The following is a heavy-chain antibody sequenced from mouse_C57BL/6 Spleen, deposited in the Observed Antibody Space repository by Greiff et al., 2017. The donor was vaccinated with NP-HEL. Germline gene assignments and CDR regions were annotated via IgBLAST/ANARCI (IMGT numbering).Heavy chain of an antibody. CDR3: TRDDYLRFAY. D-gene: IGHD2-4*01. CDR1: GYTFTDYE. CDR2: IDPETGGT. J-gene: IGHJ3*01. Sequence: QVQLKESGAELVRPGASVTLSCKASGYTFTDYEMHWVKQTPVHGLEWIGAIDPETGGTAYNQKFKGKAILTADKSSSTAYMELRSLTSEDSAVYYCTRDDYLRFAYWGQGTLVTVSA. V-gene: IGHV1-15*01.